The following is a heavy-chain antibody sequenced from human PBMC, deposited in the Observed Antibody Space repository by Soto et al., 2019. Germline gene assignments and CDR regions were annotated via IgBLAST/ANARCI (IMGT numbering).Heavy chain of an antibody. CDR3: ARGGGVGVAGSAAFDM. V-gene: IGHV1-2*02. CDR1: GYPVTAYY. CDR2: INPATGAA. Sequence: QLHLVQSGAVVKKPGASVTVSCSASGYPVTAYYMHWVRQAPGRGLEWMGGINPATGAAKYTQTFQGRVTVTRDASTSTVFMELSGLTSEDTAVFYCARGGGVGVAGSAAFDMWGQGTLVTVSS. J-gene: IGHJ3*02. D-gene: IGHD3-3*01.